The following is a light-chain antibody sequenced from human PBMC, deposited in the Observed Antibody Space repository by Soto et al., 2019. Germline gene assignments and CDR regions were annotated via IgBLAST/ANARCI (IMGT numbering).Light chain of an antibody. Sequence: QSVLTQPPSASGTPGQRVTISCSGSTSNIGSNTVVWYQQLPGTTPQLLIYINNQRPSGVPDRFSGSKSGTSASLAISGLQSEDEADYYCAAWDASLKAGVFGGGTKLTVL. CDR2: INN. J-gene: IGLJ3*02. V-gene: IGLV1-44*01. CDR1: TSNIGSNT. CDR3: AAWDASLKAGV.